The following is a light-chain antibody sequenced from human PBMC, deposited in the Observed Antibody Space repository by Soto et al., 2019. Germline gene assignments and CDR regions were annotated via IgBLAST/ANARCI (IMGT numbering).Light chain of an antibody. CDR3: QQRSNWPRT. V-gene: IGKV3-11*01. CDR1: QSVSNSY. CDR2: DAS. J-gene: IGKJ1*01. Sequence: EIVLTPSPGTLSLSPGERPTLSCRASQSVSNSYLAWYQQKPGQAPWLLIYDASNRATGIPARFSGSGSGTDFTLTISSLEPEDFAVYYCQQRSNWPRTFGQGTKVDIK.